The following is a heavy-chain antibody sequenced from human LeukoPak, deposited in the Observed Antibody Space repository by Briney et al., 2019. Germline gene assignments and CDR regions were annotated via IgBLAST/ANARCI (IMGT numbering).Heavy chain of an antibody. J-gene: IGHJ3*02. Sequence: GGSLRLSCAASGFTFSSYSMNWVRQAPGKGLEWVSSISSSSSYIYYAGSVKGRFTISRDNAKNSLYLQMNSLRAEDTAVYYCATQYYYDSSGYYYTSAFDIWGQGTMVTVSS. D-gene: IGHD3-22*01. CDR2: ISSSSSYI. CDR1: GFTFSSYS. V-gene: IGHV3-21*01. CDR3: ATQYYYDSSGYYYTSAFDI.